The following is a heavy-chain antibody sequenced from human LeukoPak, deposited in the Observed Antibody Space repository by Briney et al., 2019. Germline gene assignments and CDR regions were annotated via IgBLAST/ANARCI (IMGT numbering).Heavy chain of an antibody. J-gene: IGHJ2*01. D-gene: IGHD3-22*01. V-gene: IGHV4-59*08. CDR2: ISYSGST. CDR1: GGSISSFY. CDR3: ARHGYDITTRYFDL. Sequence: SETLSLTCTVSGGSISSFYWSWIRQPPGKGLEWIGYISYSGSTYYNPSLKSRVTISVDTSKNQFSLKLSSVTAADAAVFYCARHGYDITTRYFDLWGRGTLVTVSS.